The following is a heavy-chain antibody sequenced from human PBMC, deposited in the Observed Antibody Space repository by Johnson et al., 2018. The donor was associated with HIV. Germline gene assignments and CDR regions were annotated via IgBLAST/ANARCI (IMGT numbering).Heavy chain of an antibody. D-gene: IGHD2-15*01. J-gene: IGHJ3*02. CDR3: AREGTIHSAFDI. CDR2: IQSGENT. V-gene: IGHV3-66*01. Sequence: EVQLVESGGGLVQPGGSLRLSCAASGFTFSSYAMSWVRQAPGKGLEWVSVIQSGENTLYAASVKGRFTVSRDDSRNTLYLQINSLRVEDTAVYYCAREGTIHSAFDIWGQGTMVTVA. CDR1: GFTFSSYA.